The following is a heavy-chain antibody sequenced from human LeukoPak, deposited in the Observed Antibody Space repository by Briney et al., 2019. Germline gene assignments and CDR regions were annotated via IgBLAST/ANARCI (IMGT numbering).Heavy chain of an antibody. Sequence: GGSLRRSCAASGFTFSSYAMHWVRQAPGKGLEWVAVISYDGSNKYYADSVKGRFTISRDNSKNTLYLQMNSLRAEDTAVYYCASPINGWGQGTLVTVSS. V-gene: IGHV3-30*04. J-gene: IGHJ4*02. CDR3: ASPING. CDR2: ISYDGSNK. CDR1: GFTFSSYA. D-gene: IGHD1-14*01.